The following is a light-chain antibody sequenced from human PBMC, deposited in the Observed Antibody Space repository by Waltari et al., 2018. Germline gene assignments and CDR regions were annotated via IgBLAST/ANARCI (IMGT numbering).Light chain of an antibody. V-gene: IGKV3-20*01. J-gene: IGKJ1*01. CDR2: AAS. CDR3: QHHVRLPAT. CDR1: QSISKY. Sequence: EIVLTQSPGTLSLSPGESATLSCRASQSISKYLAWYQQRPGQAPRLLIYAASNRATGIPDRFRGGGSGTDFSLTISRLEPEDFAVYYCQHHVRLPATFGQGTKVEIK.